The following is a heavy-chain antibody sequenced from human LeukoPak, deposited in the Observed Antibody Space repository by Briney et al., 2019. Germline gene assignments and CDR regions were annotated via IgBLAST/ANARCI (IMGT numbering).Heavy chain of an antibody. D-gene: IGHD3-22*01. CDR2: ISGSGSSI. CDR1: GFTFSSYD. Sequence: GGSLRLSCAASGFTFSSYDMNWVRQAPGKGLEWVSYISGSGSSIYYADSVKGRFTISRDNAKNSLYLQMNSLRAEDTAVYYCATGEGGSYYDSRGYYSDIWGQGTMVTVSS. J-gene: IGHJ3*02. V-gene: IGHV3-48*03. CDR3: ATGEGGSYYDSRGYYSDI.